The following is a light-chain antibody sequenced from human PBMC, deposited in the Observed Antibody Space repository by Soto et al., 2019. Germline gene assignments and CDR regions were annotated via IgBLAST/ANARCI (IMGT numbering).Light chain of an antibody. J-gene: IGKJ5*01. CDR1: QSISTY. V-gene: IGKV1-39*01. Sequence: DIQMTQSPSSLSASVGDRVTITCRASQSISTYLNWYQQKPGKAPNLLIYAASSLQSGVPSRFSGSGSGTDFTLTISSLQPEDFATYYCQQSYSPLPITFGQGTRLEIK. CDR3: QQSYSPLPIT. CDR2: AAS.